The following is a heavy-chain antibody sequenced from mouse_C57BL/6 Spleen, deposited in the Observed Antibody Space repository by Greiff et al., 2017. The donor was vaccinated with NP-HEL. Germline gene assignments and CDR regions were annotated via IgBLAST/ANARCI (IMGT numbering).Heavy chain of an antibody. CDR2: IYPRSGNT. J-gene: IGHJ1*03. D-gene: IGHD2-4*01. Sequence: QVQLKESGAELARPGASVKLSCKASGYTFTSYGISWVKQRTGQGLEWIGEIYPRSGNTYYNEKFKGKATLTADKSSSTAYMELRSLTSEDSAVYFCARGGDDYAGWYFDVWGTGTTVTVSS. CDR3: ARGGDDYAGWYFDV. V-gene: IGHV1-81*01. CDR1: GYTFTSYG.